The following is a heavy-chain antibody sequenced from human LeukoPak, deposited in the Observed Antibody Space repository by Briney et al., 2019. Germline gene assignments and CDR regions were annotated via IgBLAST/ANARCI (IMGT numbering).Heavy chain of an antibody. D-gene: IGHD3-3*01. CDR2: IKSKNDGGTT. Sequence: GGSLRLSCAASGFTFSTYRMNWVRQAPGKGLEWVGRIKSKNDGGTTDYAAPVKGRVTISRDDSKNTLYLQMNSLKTEDTALYYCTTFPSGFDIWGQGTMVTVSS. CDR1: GFTFSTYR. CDR3: TTFPSGFDI. V-gene: IGHV3-15*05. J-gene: IGHJ3*02.